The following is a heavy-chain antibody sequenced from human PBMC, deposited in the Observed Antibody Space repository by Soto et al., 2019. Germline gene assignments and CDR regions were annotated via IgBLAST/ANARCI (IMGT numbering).Heavy chain of an antibody. CDR1: GGSVSSAGYY. Sequence: SETLSLTCTVSGGSVSSAGYYWTWIRQPPGKGLEWIGYVYYSGGTKYNPSLKSRVTISIDTSKNHFSLKLNSVTVADTAVYYCAGELSCSGGNCYNYFDYWGQGTLVTVSS. CDR2: VYYSGGT. D-gene: IGHD2-15*01. V-gene: IGHV4-61*03. CDR3: AGELSCSGGNCYNYFDY. J-gene: IGHJ4*02.